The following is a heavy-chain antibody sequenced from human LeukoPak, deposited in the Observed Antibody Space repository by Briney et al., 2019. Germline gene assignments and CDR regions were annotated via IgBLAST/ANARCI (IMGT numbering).Heavy chain of an antibody. CDR2: ISSSSSYT. CDR3: ARDRDTMVRGVINHFDY. V-gene: IGHV3-11*06. Sequence: GGSLRLSCAASGFTFSDYYMSWIRQAPGKGLEWVSYISSSSSYTNYADSVKGRFTISRDNAKNSLYLQVNSLRAEDTAVYYCARDRDTMVRGVINHFDYWGQGTLVTVSS. D-gene: IGHD3-10*01. CDR1: GFTFSDYY. J-gene: IGHJ4*02.